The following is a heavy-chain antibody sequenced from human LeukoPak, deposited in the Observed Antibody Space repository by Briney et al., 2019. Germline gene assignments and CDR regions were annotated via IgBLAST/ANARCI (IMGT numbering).Heavy chain of an antibody. Sequence: ASVKVSCKASGYTLSSYDMHWVRQAPGQGLEWMAIINPSAGSTDYARKFQGRVTVTRDTSTSTVYMELSSLTSEDTAVYYCARVPNWRYYLDYWGQGTLVTVSS. D-gene: IGHD2-8*01. V-gene: IGHV1-46*01. CDR2: INPSAGST. J-gene: IGHJ4*02. CDR1: GYTLSSYD. CDR3: ARVPNWRYYLDY.